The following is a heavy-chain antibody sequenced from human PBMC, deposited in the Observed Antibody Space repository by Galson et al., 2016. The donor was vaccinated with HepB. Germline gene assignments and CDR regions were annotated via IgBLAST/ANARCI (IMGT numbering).Heavy chain of an antibody. CDR3: ARFSVWFGEDFFDS. CDR2: ISSSSSV. V-gene: IGHV3-21*01. CDR1: QFTFSIYR. Sequence: SLRLSCAASQFTFSIYRMNWVRQAPGKGLEWVSSISSSSSVHYADSVKGRFTISRDVAKNSLYLQMNSLRAEDTAVYYCARFSVWFGEDFFDSWGQGTLVTVSS. D-gene: IGHD3-10*01. J-gene: IGHJ4*02.